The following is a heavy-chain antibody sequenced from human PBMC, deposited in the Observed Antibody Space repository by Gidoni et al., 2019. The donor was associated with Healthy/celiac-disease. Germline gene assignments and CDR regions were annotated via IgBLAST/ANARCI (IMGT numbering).Heavy chain of an antibody. CDR1: GVTFSSYA. Sequence: EVQMLESGGGVVQPGGSLRLSCAAEGVTFSSYALSWVRQAPGKGLEWVSAISGSGGSTYYADSVKGRFTISRDNSKNTLYLQMNSLRAEDTAVYYCAKDRGLYYFDYWGQGTLVTVSS. CDR3: AKDRGLYYFDY. D-gene: IGHD3-10*01. CDR2: ISGSGGST. J-gene: IGHJ4*02. V-gene: IGHV3-23*01.